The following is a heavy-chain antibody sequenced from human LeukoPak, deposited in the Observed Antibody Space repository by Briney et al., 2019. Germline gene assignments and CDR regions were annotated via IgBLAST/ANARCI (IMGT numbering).Heavy chain of an antibody. V-gene: IGHV3-48*01. D-gene: IGHD2-21*02. J-gene: IGHJ4*02. CDR2: ISGSGSVS. Sequence: GGSLRLSCAASGFTFSSYSMNWVRQAPGKGLEWISYISGSGSVSYYEDSVKGRFTISRDNAKNSLYLQMNSLRAEDTAVYYCAREGRCGGDCYYDYWGQGTLVTVSS. CDR3: AREGRCGGDCYYDY. CDR1: GFTFSSYS.